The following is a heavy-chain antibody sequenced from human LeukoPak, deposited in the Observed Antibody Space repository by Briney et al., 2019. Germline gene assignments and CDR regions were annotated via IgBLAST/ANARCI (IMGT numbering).Heavy chain of an antibody. D-gene: IGHD3-22*01. CDR1: GYSISSGYY. J-gene: IGHJ4*02. Sequence: PSETLSLTCTVSGYSISSGYYWGWIRQPPGNGLEWIGSIYHSGSTYYNPSLKSRVTISVDTSKNQFSLKLSSVTAADTAVYYCAREARPITMIVVAHRNYFDYWGQETLVTVSS. CDR2: IYHSGST. CDR3: AREARPITMIVVAHRNYFDY. V-gene: IGHV4-38-2*02.